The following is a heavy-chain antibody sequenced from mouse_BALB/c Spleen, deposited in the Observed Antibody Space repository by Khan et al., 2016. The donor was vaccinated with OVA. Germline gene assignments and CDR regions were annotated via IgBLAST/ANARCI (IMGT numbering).Heavy chain of an antibody. V-gene: IGHV14-3*02. CDR3: ARIARK. D-gene: IGHD6-1*01. CDR2: IDPPYGNT. Sequence: VQLKQSGPELVKSGATVKLSCTASGLTITATYIHWLKQLPEQGLEWIGRIDPPYGNTKYDPNFQGQATITADTSSNTAYLQLTSLTSEDTADYYGARIARKWGQGTTVTVSS. CDR1: GLTITATY. J-gene: IGHJ2*01.